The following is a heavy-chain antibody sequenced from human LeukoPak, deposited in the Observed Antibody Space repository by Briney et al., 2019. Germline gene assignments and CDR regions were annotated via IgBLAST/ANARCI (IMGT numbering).Heavy chain of an antibody. D-gene: IGHD1-26*01. CDR3: ATAGSVGATYYYYYYMDV. CDR1: GGTFSSYA. J-gene: IGHJ6*03. Sequence: SVKVSCKASGGTFSSYAISWVRQAPGQGLEWMGRIIPILGIANYAQKFQGRVTMTEDTSTDTAYMELSSLRSEDTAVYYCATAGSVGATYYYYYYMDVWGKGTTVTVSS. CDR2: IIPILGIA. V-gene: IGHV1-69*04.